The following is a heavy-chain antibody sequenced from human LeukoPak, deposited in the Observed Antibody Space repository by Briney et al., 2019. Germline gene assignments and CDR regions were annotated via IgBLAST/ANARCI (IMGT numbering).Heavy chain of an antibody. Sequence: GGSLRLSCAASGFTFSSYTMNWVRQAPGKGLEWVSFISTSSNYIYYADSVKGRFTISRDNAKNSLYLQMNSLRAEDTAVYYCARGEWSSSQFDSWGQGTLVTVSS. CDR1: GFTFSSYT. D-gene: IGHD6-6*01. J-gene: IGHJ4*02. V-gene: IGHV3-21*01. CDR2: ISTSSNYI. CDR3: ARGEWSSSQFDS.